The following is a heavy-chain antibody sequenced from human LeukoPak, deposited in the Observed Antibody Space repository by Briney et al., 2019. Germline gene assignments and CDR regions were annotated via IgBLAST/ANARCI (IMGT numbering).Heavy chain of an antibody. CDR2: IFSSGST. V-gene: IGHV4-39*01. D-gene: IGHD2-15*01. J-gene: IGHJ4*02. CDR3: ARSGATLFAVLDY. Sequence: SETLSLTCTVSGGSISGGSYYWGWIRQPPGKGLEWIAYIFSSGSTYYNPSLKSRVTMSVDTSKNQFSLRLTSVTAADTAVYYCARSGATLFAVLDYWGQGTLVTVSS. CDR1: GGSISGGSYY.